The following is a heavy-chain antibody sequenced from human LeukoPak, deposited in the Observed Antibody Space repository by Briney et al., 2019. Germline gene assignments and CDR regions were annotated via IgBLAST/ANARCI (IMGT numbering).Heavy chain of an antibody. D-gene: IGHD3-3*01. Sequence: PGGSLRLSCAASGFTFSSYWMSWVRQAPGKGLEWVANIKQDGSEKYYADSVKGRFTISRDNSKNTLYLQMNTLRAEDTAVYYCARDSKGPDYAFWSGEYYFDYWGQGTLVAVSS. CDR3: ARDSKGPDYAFWSGEYYFDY. CDR1: GFTFSSYW. J-gene: IGHJ4*02. V-gene: IGHV3-7*01. CDR2: IKQDGSEK.